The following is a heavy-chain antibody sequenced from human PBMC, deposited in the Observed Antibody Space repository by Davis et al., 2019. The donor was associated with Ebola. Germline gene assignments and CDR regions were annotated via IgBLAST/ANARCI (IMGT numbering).Heavy chain of an antibody. Sequence: PGGSLRLSCAASGFTFSDYYMSWIRQAPGEGLEWVSYISTSSSYTNYADSVKGRFTISRDNAKNSLFRQMNSLRAEETAVYYCARDRTSAGGWFDPWGQGTLVTVSS. CDR1: GFTFSDYY. D-gene: IGHD3-16*01. CDR2: ISTSSSYT. CDR3: ARDRTSAGGWFDP. J-gene: IGHJ5*02. V-gene: IGHV3-11*06.